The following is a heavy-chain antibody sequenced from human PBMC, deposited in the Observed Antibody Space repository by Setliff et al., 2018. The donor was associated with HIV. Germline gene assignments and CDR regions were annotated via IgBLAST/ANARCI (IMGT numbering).Heavy chain of an antibody. D-gene: IGHD1-1*01. J-gene: IGHJ4*02. V-gene: IGHV4-31*03. Sequence: ASETLSLTCIVSGDSISSRGYYWSWIRQHPGKGLEWIGYIYYSGSTNYNPSLKSRVTISLDTSKNQFSLKLSSVTATDTAVYYCAVGTGTTLGGYWGQGTLVTSPQ. CDR3: AVGTGTTLGGY. CDR1: GDSISSRGYY. CDR2: IYYSGST.